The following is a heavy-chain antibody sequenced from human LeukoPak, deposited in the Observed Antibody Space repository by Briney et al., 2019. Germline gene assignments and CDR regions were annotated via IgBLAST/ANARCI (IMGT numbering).Heavy chain of an antibody. CDR2: IYYSGSS. Sequence: SETLSLTCTVSGGSINNGGYYWSWIRQHPGKGLEWIGYIYYSGSSYYNPSLRSRVTISVDTSKNHFSLKLSSVTAADTAVYYCARNRDGYNSFGYWGQGTLVTVSS. V-gene: IGHV4-31*03. D-gene: IGHD5-24*01. CDR3: ARNRDGYNSFGY. CDR1: GGSINNGGYY. J-gene: IGHJ4*02.